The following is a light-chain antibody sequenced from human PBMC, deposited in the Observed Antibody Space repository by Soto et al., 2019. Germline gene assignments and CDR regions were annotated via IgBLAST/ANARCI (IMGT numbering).Light chain of an antibody. V-gene: IGKV3D-15*01. CDR3: QQHANWPLT. J-gene: IGKJ4*01. CDR2: GAS. Sequence: EIVMTQSPATLSVSPGARATLSCRASQSVSSNLAWYQQKPGQAPRLLIYGASNRATGIPDRFSGSGSGTDFTLTISSLEPEDFAVYYCQQHANWPLTFGGGTKVDIK. CDR1: QSVSSN.